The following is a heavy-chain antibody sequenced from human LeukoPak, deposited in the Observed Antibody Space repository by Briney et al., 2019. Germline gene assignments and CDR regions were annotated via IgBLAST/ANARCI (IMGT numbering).Heavy chain of an antibody. V-gene: IGHV1-69*06. J-gene: IGHJ2*01. CDR3: ARSQPLAYFDL. CDR2: IIPIFGTA. CDR1: GGSFNSYA. Sequence: SVKVSCKASGGSFNSYAINWVRQAPGQGLEWMGGIIPIFGTANYAQKFQGRVTITADKSTNTAYMELSSLRSEDTAVYYCARSQPLAYFDLWGRGTLVTVSS.